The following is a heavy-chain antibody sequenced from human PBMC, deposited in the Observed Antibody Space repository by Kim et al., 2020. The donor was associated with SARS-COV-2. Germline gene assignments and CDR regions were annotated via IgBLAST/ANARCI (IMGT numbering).Heavy chain of an antibody. CDR3: AKAHGAAGTEEGYYFDY. CDR1: GFTFGAYA. Sequence: GGSLRLSCAASGFTFGAYAMHWVRQAPGKGLEWVSGISWNSGSIGYADSVKGRFTISRDNAKNSLYLQMNSLRAEDTALYYCAKAHGAAGTEEGYYFDYWGQGTPGTVSS. V-gene: IGHV3-9*01. CDR2: ISWNSGSI. J-gene: IGHJ4*02. D-gene: IGHD1-1*01.